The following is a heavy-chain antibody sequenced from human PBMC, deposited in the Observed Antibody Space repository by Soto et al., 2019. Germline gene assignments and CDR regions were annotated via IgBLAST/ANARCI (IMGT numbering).Heavy chain of an antibody. Sequence: AGGSLRLSCAASGFTFSSYEMNWVRQAPGKGLEWVSYISSSGSTIYYADSVKGRFTISRDNAKNSLYLQMNSLRAEDTAVYYCARDSMVTAYYYYGMDVWGQGTTVTVSS. D-gene: IGHD5-18*01. J-gene: IGHJ6*02. CDR1: GFTFSSYE. V-gene: IGHV3-48*03. CDR3: ARDSMVTAYYYYGMDV. CDR2: ISSSGSTI.